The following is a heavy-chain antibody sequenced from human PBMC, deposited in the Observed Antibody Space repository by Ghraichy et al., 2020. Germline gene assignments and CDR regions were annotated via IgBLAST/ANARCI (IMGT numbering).Heavy chain of an antibody. Sequence: SETLSLTCTVSGGSISSGGYYWSWIRQHPGKGLEWIGYIYYSGSTYYNPSLKSRVTISVDTSKNQFSLNLSSVTAADTAVYYCARESRGYCSGGSCYALDYWGQGTLVTVSS. CDR3: ARESRGYCSGGSCYALDY. J-gene: IGHJ4*02. V-gene: IGHV4-31*03. D-gene: IGHD2-15*01. CDR1: GGSISSGGYY. CDR2: IYYSGST.